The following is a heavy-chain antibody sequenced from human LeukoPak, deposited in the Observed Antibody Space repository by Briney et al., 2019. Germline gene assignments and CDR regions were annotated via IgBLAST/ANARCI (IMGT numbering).Heavy chain of an antibody. CDR2: IYYHGST. Sequence: SETPSLTCTVSGDPISSNSNYKWSWLRQPPGQGLEWIGYIYYHGSTNYNPSLKSRVTFSVDTSKNQFSLKLRSVTAADTAVYYCAREYSGFDYWGQGTLVTVSS. J-gene: IGHJ4*02. CDR3: AREYSGFDY. CDR1: GDPISSNSNYK. D-gene: IGHD6-13*01. V-gene: IGHV4-61*01.